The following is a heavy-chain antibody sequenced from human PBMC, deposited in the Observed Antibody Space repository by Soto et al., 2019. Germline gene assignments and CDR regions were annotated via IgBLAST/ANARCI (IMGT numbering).Heavy chain of an antibody. CDR3: AKEAVGATNDYYYYGMDV. D-gene: IGHD1-26*01. CDR1: GFTFSSYG. CDR2: ISYDVSNK. Sequence: GGSLRLSCAASGFTFSSYGMHWVRQAPVKGLEWVAVISYDVSNKYYADSVKGRFTISRDNSKNTLYLQMNSLRAEDTAVYYCAKEAVGATNDYYYYGMDVWGQGTTVTVSS. V-gene: IGHV3-30*18. J-gene: IGHJ6*02.